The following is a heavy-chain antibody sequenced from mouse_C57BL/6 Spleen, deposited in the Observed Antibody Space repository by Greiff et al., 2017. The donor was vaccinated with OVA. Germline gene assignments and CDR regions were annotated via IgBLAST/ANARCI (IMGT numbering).Heavy chain of an antibody. CDR1: GYTFTSYW. CDR2: IDPSDSYT. D-gene: IGHD1-1*01. J-gene: IGHJ4*01. CDR3: ARRENYYGSSYDYAMDY. Sequence: QVQLQQPGAELVMPGASVKLSCKASGYTFTSYWMHWVKQRPGQGLEWIGEIDPSDSYTNYNQKFKGKSTLTVDKSPSTAYMQLSSLTSEDSAVYYSARRENYYGSSYDYAMDYWGQGPSVTVSS. V-gene: IGHV1-69*01.